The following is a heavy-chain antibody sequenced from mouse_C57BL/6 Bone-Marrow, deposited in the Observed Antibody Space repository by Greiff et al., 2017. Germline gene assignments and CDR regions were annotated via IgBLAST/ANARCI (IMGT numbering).Heavy chain of an antibody. D-gene: IGHD4-1*01. J-gene: IGHJ3*01. Sequence: QVQLKESGAELVRPGTSVKMSCKASGYTFTNYWIGWAKQRPGHGLEWIGDIYPGGGYTNYNEKFKGKATLTADKSSSTAYMQFSSLTSEDSAIYYCARSENWDGVFAYWGQGTLVTVSA. V-gene: IGHV1-63*01. CDR2: IYPGGGYT. CDR1: GYTFTNYW. CDR3: ARSENWDGVFAY.